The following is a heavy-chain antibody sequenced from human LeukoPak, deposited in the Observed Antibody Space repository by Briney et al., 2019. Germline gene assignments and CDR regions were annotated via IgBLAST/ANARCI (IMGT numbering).Heavy chain of an antibody. CDR1: GFTFSSYG. V-gene: IGHV3-21*01. Sequence: GGSLRLSCAASGFTFSSYGMSWVRQAPGKGLEWVSSISTSSSYIYYADSVKGRFTISRDNAKNSLYLQMNSLRAEDTAVYYCARGDILTGIFDYWGQGTLVSVSS. J-gene: IGHJ4*02. D-gene: IGHD3-9*01. CDR3: ARGDILTGIFDY. CDR2: ISTSSSYI.